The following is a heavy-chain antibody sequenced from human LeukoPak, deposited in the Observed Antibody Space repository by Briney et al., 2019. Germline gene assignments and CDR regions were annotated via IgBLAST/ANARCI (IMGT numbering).Heavy chain of an antibody. Sequence: GGSLRLSCAASGFTFRSYGMSWVRQAPGKGLEWVSYISSSGSTIYYADSVKGRFTISRDNAKNSLYLQMNSLRAEDTAVYYCARGGAAAGIGYYYYGMYVWGKGTTVTVSS. J-gene: IGHJ6*04. CDR1: GFTFRSYG. D-gene: IGHD6-13*01. CDR2: ISSSGSTI. V-gene: IGHV3-48*03. CDR3: ARGGAAAGIGYYYYGMYV.